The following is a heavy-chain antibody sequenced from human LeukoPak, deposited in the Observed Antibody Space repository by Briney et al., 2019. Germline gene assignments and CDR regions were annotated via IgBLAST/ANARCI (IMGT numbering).Heavy chain of an antibody. Sequence: SETLSLTCAVYGGSFSGYYWSWIRQPPRKGLEWIGEINHSGSTNYNPSLKSRVTISVDTSKNQFSLKLSSVTAADTAVYYCARVVRRCSSTSCYARWFDPWGQGTLVTVSS. CDR3: ARVVRRCSSTSCYARWFDP. V-gene: IGHV4-34*01. J-gene: IGHJ5*02. D-gene: IGHD2-2*01. CDR1: GGSFSGYY. CDR2: INHSGST.